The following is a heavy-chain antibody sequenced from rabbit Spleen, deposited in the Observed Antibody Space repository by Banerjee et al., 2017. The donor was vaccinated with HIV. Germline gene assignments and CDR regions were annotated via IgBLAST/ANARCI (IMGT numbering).Heavy chain of an antibody. CDR1: GFSFSRGYD. CDR2: IYTGNGKT. CDR3: ARDNGSGDYIDVYFDL. J-gene: IGHJ4*01. D-gene: IGHD1-1*01. V-gene: IGHV1S45*01. Sequence: QEHLEESGGGLVKTEGSLTLTCKASGFSFSRGYDMCWVRQAPGKGLEWIGCIYTGNGKTYYASWAKGRFTISKSSSTTVTLQMTSLTAADTATYFCARDNGSGDYIDVYFDLWGQGTLVTVS.